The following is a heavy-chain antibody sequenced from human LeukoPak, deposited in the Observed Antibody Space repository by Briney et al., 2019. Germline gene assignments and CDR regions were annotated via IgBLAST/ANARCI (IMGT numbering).Heavy chain of an antibody. CDR2: INHSGST. CDR3: ARDLGDILTGYDY. Sequence: SETLSLTCAVYGGSFSGYYWSWIRQPPGKGLEWIGEINHSGSTNYNPSLKSRVTISVDTSKNQFSLKLSSVTAADTAVYYCARDLGDILTGYDYWGQGTLVTVSS. V-gene: IGHV4-34*01. D-gene: IGHD3-9*01. CDR1: GGSFSGYY. J-gene: IGHJ4*02.